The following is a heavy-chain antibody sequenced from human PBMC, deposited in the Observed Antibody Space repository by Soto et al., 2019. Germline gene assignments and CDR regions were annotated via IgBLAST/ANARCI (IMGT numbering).Heavy chain of an antibody. CDR2: ISYDGSNK. V-gene: IGHV3-30*18. CDR3: AKDEDEGVVIETHTTATIDY. D-gene: IGHD3-3*01. J-gene: IGHJ4*02. CDR1: GLNFSSYV. Sequence: GGSLRLSCTAAGLNFSSYVMHWVRQAPGKGLEWVAVISYDGSNKYYADSVKGRFTISRDNSKNTLYLQMNSLRAEDTAVYYCAKDEDEGVVIETHTTATIDYWGQGTLVTVSS.